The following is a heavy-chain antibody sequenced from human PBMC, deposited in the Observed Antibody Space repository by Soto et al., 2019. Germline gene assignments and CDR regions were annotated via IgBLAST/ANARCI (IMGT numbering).Heavy chain of an antibody. V-gene: IGHV4-31*03. J-gene: IGHJ4*02. Sequence: ASETLSLTCTVSGGSISSGGYYWSWIRQHPGKGLEWIGYIYYSGSTYYNPSLKSRVTISVDTSKNQFSLKLSSVTAADTAVYYCARDSRKCSGGSCYHGHFDYWGQGTLVTVSS. CDR1: GGSISSGGYY. CDR2: IYYSGST. CDR3: ARDSRKCSGGSCYHGHFDY. D-gene: IGHD2-15*01.